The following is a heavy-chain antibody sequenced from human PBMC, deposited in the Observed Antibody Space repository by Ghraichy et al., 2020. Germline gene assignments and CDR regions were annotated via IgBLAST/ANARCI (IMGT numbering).Heavy chain of an antibody. Sequence: SCAASGFTFSPYSMNWVRQAPVKGLEWVSSISSSSTYIHYADSVKGRFTISRDDAKNSLSLQMNSLRVEDTAVYYCSRGGGAGTPVLYHMDVWGLGTTVTVS. J-gene: IGHJ6*02. CDR2: ISSSSTYI. V-gene: IGHV3-21*01. CDR1: GFTFSPYS. D-gene: IGHD6-19*01. CDR3: SRGGGAGTPVLYHMDV.